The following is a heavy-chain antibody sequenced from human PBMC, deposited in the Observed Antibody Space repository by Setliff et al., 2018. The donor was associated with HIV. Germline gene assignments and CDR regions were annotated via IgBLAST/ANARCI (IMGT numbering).Heavy chain of an antibody. CDR3: ATVWGYSYANIYYFDY. Sequence: WASVKVSCKVSGYTLTELSMHWVRQAPGKGLEWMGGFDPEDGETIYAQKFQGRVTMTEDTSTDTAYMELSSLRSEDTAVYFCATVWGYSYANIYYFDYWGQGTLVTVSS. V-gene: IGHV1-24*01. CDR1: GYTLTELS. CDR2: FDPEDGET. D-gene: IGHD5-18*01. J-gene: IGHJ4*02.